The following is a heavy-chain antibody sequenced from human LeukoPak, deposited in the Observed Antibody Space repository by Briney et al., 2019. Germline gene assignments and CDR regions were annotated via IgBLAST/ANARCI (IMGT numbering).Heavy chain of an antibody. Sequence: GGSLILSCAASGFTFSSYAMSWVRQAPGKGLEWVSTISGSGGSTYYADSVKGRFTISRDNSKNTLYLQMNSLRAEDTAVYYCAKDSGTYYKGFDYWGQGTLVTVSS. V-gene: IGHV3-23*01. CDR1: GFTFSSYA. CDR2: ISGSGGST. D-gene: IGHD1-26*01. CDR3: AKDSGTYYKGFDY. J-gene: IGHJ4*02.